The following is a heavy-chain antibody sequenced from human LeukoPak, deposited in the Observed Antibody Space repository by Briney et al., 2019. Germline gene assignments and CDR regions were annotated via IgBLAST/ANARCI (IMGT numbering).Heavy chain of an antibody. Sequence: SQTLSLTCTVSGGSISSGSYHWSWIRQPAGKGLEWIGRIYTSGSINYNPSLKSRVTISADTSKNQFSLKLSSATAADTAVYYCARMWDRDYFDYWGQGTLVTVSS. CDR3: ARMWDRDYFDY. D-gene: IGHD1-26*01. V-gene: IGHV4-61*02. CDR1: GGSISSGSYH. J-gene: IGHJ4*02. CDR2: IYTSGSI.